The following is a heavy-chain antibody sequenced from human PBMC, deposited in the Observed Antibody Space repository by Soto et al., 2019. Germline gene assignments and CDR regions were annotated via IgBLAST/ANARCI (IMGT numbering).Heavy chain of an antibody. CDR1: GFTFSSYA. V-gene: IGHV3-23*01. J-gene: IGHJ6*02. Sequence: GGSLRLSCAASGFTFSSYAMSWVRQAPGKGLEWVSAISGSGGSTYYADSVKGRFTISRDNSKNTLYLQMNSLRAEDTAVYYCAKDLRVVPAAIPTTSLDCGMDVWGQGTTVTVSS. D-gene: IGHD2-2*02. CDR3: AKDLRVVPAAIPTTSLDCGMDV. CDR2: ISGSGGST.